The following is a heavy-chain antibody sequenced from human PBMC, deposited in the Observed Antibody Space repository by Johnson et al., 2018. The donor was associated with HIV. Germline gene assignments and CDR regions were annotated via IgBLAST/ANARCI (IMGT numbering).Heavy chain of an antibody. Sequence: VQLVESGGGLVQPGGSLRLSCAASGFTFDDFAMHWVRQAPGKGLEWVSGISWNSGSIHYADSVKGRFTISRDNAKNSLYLQMNSLRAEDTALYYCAKDINLEDAFDIWGQGTMVTVSS. CDR3: AKDINLEDAFDI. CDR2: ISWNSGSI. CDR1: GFTFDDFA. V-gene: IGHV3-9*01. J-gene: IGHJ3*02.